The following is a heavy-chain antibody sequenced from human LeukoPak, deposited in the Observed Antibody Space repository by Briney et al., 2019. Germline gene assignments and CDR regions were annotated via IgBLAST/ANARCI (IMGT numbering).Heavy chain of an antibody. CDR3: AIVGYVCSGRFDY. J-gene: IGHJ4*02. D-gene: IGHD3-22*01. V-gene: IGHV3-11*04. CDR1: GFTFSDYY. Sequence: GGALRLSCADSGFTFSDYYMSWIRQAPGKGVERVSYISSSGSIIYYAESVKGGFIISRDKAKKSLYMQMNRLRDEDTAVYFCAIVGYVCSGRFDYWGQGTLVTVSS. CDR2: ISSSGSII.